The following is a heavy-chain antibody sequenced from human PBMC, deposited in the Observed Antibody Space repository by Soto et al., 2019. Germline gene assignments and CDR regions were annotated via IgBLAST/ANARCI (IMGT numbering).Heavy chain of an antibody. CDR3: AREINSHFDY. D-gene: IGHD2-15*01. J-gene: IGHJ4*02. CDR2: ISYDGSDK. CDR1: GLTFSSYG. Sequence: QVQLVESGGGVVQPGRSLRLSCAASGLTFSSYGMNWVRQAPGKGLEWVAVISYDGSDKYYADSVKGRFTISRDNSKNTLFLQMNSLSADDTAVYYCAREINSHFDYWGQGTLVNVSS. V-gene: IGHV3-30-3*01.